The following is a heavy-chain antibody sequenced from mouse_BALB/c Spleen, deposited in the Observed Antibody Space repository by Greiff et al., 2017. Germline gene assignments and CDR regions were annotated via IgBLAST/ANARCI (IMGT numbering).Heavy chain of an antibody. D-gene: IGHD1-2*01. V-gene: IGHV5-12-1*01. CDR2: ISSGGGST. CDR1: GFAFSSYD. J-gene: IGHJ2*01. Sequence: EVMLVESGGGLVKPGGSLKLSCAASGFAFSSYDMSWVRQTPEKRLEWVAYISSGGGSTYYPDTVKGRFTISRDNAKNTLYLQMSSLKSEDTAMYYCARRSLRLDYFDYWGQGTTLTVSS. CDR3: ARRSLRLDYFDY.